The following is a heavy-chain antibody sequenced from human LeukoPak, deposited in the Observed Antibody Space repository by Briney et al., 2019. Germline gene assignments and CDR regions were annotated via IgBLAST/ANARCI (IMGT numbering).Heavy chain of an antibody. V-gene: IGHV4-39*01. J-gene: IGHJ5*02. D-gene: IGHD6-19*01. CDR1: GGSTSSSGYY. CDR2: ITDRGTA. Sequence: SETLSLTCTVSGGSTSSSGYYWDWIRQPPGKGLEWIGSITDRGTAYHNPSLKSRVTISADTSKNQFSLMLKSVTAADTAIYYCARRTIDIGWAYAWGQGTLVTVSS. CDR3: ARRTIDIGWAYA.